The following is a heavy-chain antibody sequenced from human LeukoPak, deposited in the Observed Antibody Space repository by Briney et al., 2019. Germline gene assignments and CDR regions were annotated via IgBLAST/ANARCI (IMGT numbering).Heavy chain of an antibody. CDR2: ISGGGVTT. CDR3: ARESPVAAVGRSWFDP. Sequence: SGVSLRLSCAASGFTFSSYAMSWVRQAPGKGLEWVSTISGGGVTTYYADSVKGRLTISRDNSKNTVSLQMNSLRDDDTAVYFCARESPVAAVGRSWFDPWGQGTLVTVSS. J-gene: IGHJ5*02. D-gene: IGHD6-13*01. CDR1: GFTFSSYA. V-gene: IGHV3-23*01.